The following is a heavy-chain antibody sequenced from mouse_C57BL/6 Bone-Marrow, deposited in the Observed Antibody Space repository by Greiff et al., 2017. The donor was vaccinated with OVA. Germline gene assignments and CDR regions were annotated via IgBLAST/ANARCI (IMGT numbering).Heavy chain of an antibody. V-gene: IGHV2-2*01. D-gene: IGHD1-1*01. J-gene: IGHJ2*01. Sequence: QVQLQQSGPGLVQPSQSLSITCTVSGFSLTRYGVHWVRQSPGKGLEWLGVIWSGGSTDYNAAFISRLSISKVNSESKEFYKMNSLQADDTAKYYLARSWDYDCSYLYYFDYWGQGTTLTVSS. CDR1: GFSLTRYG. CDR2: IWSGGST. CDR3: ARSWDYDCSYLYYFDY.